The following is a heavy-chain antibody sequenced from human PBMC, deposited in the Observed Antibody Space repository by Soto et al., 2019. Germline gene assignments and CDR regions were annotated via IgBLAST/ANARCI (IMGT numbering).Heavy chain of an antibody. CDR1: GASISGWS. V-gene: IGHV4-4*07. CDR3: VRDGTKTLRDWFDP. CDR2: IYATGTT. D-gene: IGHD1-1*01. Sequence: SETLSLTCTVSGASISGWSSYWKRKNAGKGLEWIGRIYATGTTDYNPSLKSRVMMSVDTSKKQFSLKLRSVTAADTAVYYCVRDGTKTLRDWFDPWGQGISVTVSS. J-gene: IGHJ5*02.